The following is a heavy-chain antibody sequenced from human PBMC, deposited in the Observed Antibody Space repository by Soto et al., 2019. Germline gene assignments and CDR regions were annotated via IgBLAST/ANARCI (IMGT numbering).Heavy chain of an antibody. J-gene: IGHJ4*02. Sequence: QVQLVESGGGVVQPGRSLRLSCAASGFTFSDYGLHWVRQAPGKGLEWVAVISYAGSIRYSEDSVKGRFTISRDNFKSTVYLHMNSLRTEDTGIYYCSKSGYHSNYLDAWGQGTLVTVSS. CDR1: GFTFSDYG. D-gene: IGHD5-12*01. V-gene: IGHV3-30*18. CDR2: ISYAGSIR. CDR3: SKSGYHSNYLDA.